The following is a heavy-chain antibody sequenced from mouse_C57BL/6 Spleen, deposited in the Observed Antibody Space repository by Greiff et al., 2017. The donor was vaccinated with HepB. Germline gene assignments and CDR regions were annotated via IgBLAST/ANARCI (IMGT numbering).Heavy chain of an antibody. CDR2: ISDGGSYT. D-gene: IGHD2-5*01. J-gene: IGHJ3*01. V-gene: IGHV5-4*01. Sequence: EVMLVESGGGLVKPGGSLKLSCAASGFTFSSYAMSWVRQTPEKRLEWVATISDGGSYTYYPDNVKGRFTISRDNAKNNLYLQMSHLKSEDTAMYYCARDPYSNSAWFAYWGQGTLVTVSA. CDR3: ARDPYSNSAWFAY. CDR1: GFTFSSYA.